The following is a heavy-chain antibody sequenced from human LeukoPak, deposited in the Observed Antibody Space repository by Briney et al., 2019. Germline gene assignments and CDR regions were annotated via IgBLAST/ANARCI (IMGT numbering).Heavy chain of an antibody. CDR3: AERGSYNSEGYYYMDV. D-gene: IGHD1-26*01. Sequence: ASVKVSCKASGYTFTGYYMHWVRQAPGQGLEGMGWISAYNGNTNYAQKLQGRVTMTTDTSTSTAYMELRSLRSDDTAVYYCAERGSYNSEGYYYMDVWGKGTTVTVSS. CDR1: GYTFTGYY. V-gene: IGHV1-18*04. J-gene: IGHJ6*03. CDR2: ISAYNGNT.